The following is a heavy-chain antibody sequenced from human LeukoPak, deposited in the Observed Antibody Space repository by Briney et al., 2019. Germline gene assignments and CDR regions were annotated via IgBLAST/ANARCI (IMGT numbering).Heavy chain of an antibody. D-gene: IGHD2-2*01. CDR3: AKASVVVPPFFDY. CDR1: GFTFDDYA. J-gene: IGHJ4*02. CDR2: ISWNSGSI. V-gene: IGHV3-9*01. Sequence: GRSLRLSCAASGFTFDDYAMHWVRQAPGRGLEWVSGISWNSGSIGYADSVKGRFTISRDNAKNSLYLQMNSLRAEDTALYYCAKASVVVPPFFDYWGQGTLVTVPS.